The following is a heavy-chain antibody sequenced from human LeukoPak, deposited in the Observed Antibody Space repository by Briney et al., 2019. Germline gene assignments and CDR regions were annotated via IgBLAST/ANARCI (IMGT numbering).Heavy chain of an antibody. D-gene: IGHD1-26*01. CDR1: GGSIISDNHF. CDR3: AREVNRPTDADAFDI. CDR2: IHHSGRA. Sequence: SETLSLTCTVSGGSIISDNHFWSGIRQHPGKDLEWLGYIHHSGRAFYSPSLESRLTISLDTSKNQFSLKLNSVIGADTAVYYCAREVNRPTDADAFDIWGQGTMVTVSS. J-gene: IGHJ3*02. V-gene: IGHV4-31*03.